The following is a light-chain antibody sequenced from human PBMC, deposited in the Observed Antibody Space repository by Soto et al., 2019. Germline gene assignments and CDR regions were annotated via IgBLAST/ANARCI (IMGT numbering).Light chain of an antibody. CDR2: EVT. CDR1: SSDVGSYNR. V-gene: IGLV2-18*02. J-gene: IGLJ1*01. CDR3: CSYTSSTHYV. Sequence: QSVLTPPPSVSGSPGQSVTISCTGTSSDVGSYNRVSWYQQPPGSAPKLIIYEVTNRPSGVPDRFSGSKSGNTASLTISGLQAEDEGDYYCCSYTSSTHYVFGTGTKVTVL.